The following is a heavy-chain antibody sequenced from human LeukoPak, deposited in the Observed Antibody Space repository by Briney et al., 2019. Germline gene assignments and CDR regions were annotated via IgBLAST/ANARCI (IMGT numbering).Heavy chain of an antibody. V-gene: IGHV3-48*04. D-gene: IGHD6-13*01. J-gene: IGHJ4*02. Sequence: GGSLRLSCAASGFTFSSYSMNWVRQAPGKGLEWVSYISSSGSTIYYADSVKGRFTISRDNAKNSLYLQMNSLRAEDTAVYYCASLFIAAADFDYWGQGTLVTVSS. CDR3: ASLFIAAADFDY. CDR2: ISSSGSTI. CDR1: GFTFSSYS.